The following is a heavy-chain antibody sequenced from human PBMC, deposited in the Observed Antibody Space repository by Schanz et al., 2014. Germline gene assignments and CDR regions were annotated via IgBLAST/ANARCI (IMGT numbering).Heavy chain of an antibody. D-gene: IGHD3-3*01. J-gene: IGHJ4*02. CDR1: GFTVSSNY. V-gene: IGHV3-66*03. CDR3: ARDKGGYYPFDY. Sequence: EVQLVESGGGLIQPGGSLRLSCVASGFTVSSNYMSWVRQAPGKGLEWVSVIYSDGRTYYGDSVKGRLTVSRDNSENTVYLEFHSLRSEDTAVYYCARDKGGYYPFDYWGQGTLVTVSS. CDR2: IYSDGRT.